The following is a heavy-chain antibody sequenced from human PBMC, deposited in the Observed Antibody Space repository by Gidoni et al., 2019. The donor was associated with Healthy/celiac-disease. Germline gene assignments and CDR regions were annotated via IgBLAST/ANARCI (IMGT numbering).Heavy chain of an antibody. Sequence: QVQLVQSGAEVKKPGASVKVSCKASGYPFPSYYMHWVRQAPGQGLEWMGMINPSGGSTSYEQKFQGRVTMTRDTSTSTVYMELSSLRSEDTAVYFCARAGFDIVATGGPDYWGQGTLVTVSS. CDR2: INPSGGST. CDR3: ARAGFDIVATGGPDY. J-gene: IGHJ4*02. V-gene: IGHV1-46*03. CDR1: GYPFPSYY. D-gene: IGHD5-12*01.